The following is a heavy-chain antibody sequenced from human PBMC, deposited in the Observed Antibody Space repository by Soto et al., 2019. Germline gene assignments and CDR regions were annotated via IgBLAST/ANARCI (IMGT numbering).Heavy chain of an antibody. D-gene: IGHD5-18*01. CDR2: IYYSGST. CDR3: ARGGYSYGLGYYYYYYGMDV. CDR1: GGSISSYY. Sequence: SETLSLTCTVSGGSISSYYWSWIRQPPGKGLEWIGYIYYSGSTNYNPSLKSRVTISVDTSKNQFSLKLSSVTAADTAVHYCARGGYSYGLGYYYYYYGMDVWGQGTTVTVSS. J-gene: IGHJ6*02. V-gene: IGHV4-59*01.